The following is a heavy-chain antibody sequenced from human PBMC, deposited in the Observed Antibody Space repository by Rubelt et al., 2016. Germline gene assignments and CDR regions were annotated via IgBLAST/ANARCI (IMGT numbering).Heavy chain of an antibody. J-gene: IGHJ6*02. Sequence: GRSLRLSCAASGFTFTNYAIHWVRQAPGKGLEWVAVISYDGSPKYYADSVKGRFTLSRDNSKNTLYLQMNSLRAEDTAVYYCPREGWEYSGYGSNGLDVWGQGTTVTASS. V-gene: IGHV3-30*04. CDR3: PREGWEYSGYGSNGLDV. D-gene: IGHD5-12*01. CDR2: ISYDGSPK. CDR1: GFTFTNYA.